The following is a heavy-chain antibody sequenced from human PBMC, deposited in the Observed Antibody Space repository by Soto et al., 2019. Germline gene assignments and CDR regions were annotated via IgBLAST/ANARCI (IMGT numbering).Heavy chain of an antibody. V-gene: IGHV1-69*06. D-gene: IGHD3-3*01. J-gene: IGHJ4*02. CDR3: ARRDTSGFLRYFDN. CDR2: IVPNVGTV. CDR1: GGTLSSFINYP. Sequence: QMQLVQSGAEVKKPGSSVKVSCKASGGTLSSFINYPINWVRQAPGQGLEWMGGIVPNVGTVNYAQKFQGRVTMTADKSPGTADMEVSSLRSEDTALYYCARRDTSGFLRYFDNWGQGTLVTVSS.